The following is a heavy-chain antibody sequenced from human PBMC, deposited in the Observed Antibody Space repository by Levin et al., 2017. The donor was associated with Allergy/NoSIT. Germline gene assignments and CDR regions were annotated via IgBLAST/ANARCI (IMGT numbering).Heavy chain of an antibody. Sequence: SQTLSLTCTVSGGSISSGGYYWSWIRQHPGKGLEWIGYIYYSGSTYYNPSLKSRVTISVDTSKNQFSLKLSSVTAADTAVYYCARGAGSDHYNWNDGDPESNWGQGTLVTVSS. V-gene: IGHV4-31*03. CDR3: ARGAGSDHYNWNDGDPESN. CDR2: IYYSGST. D-gene: IGHD1-20*01. J-gene: IGHJ4*02. CDR1: GGSISSGGYY.